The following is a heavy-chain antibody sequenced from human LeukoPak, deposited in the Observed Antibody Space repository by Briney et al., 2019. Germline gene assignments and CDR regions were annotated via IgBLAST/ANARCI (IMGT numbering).Heavy chain of an antibody. V-gene: IGHV3-74*01. CDR1: GFTFSRYW. J-gene: IGHJ5*02. D-gene: IGHD2-15*01. CDR3: AREYSTGFDP. CDR2: INSDGSSK. Sequence: GGSLSLSCAASGFTFSRYWMHWVRQGQGKGLVWVSRINSDGSSKSYADSVKGRFTISRDNAKNTLYLQMNSLRAEDTAVYYCAREYSTGFDPWGQGTLVTVSS.